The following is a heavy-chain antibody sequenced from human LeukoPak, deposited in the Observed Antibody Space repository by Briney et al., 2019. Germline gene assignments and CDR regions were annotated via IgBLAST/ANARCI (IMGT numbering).Heavy chain of an antibody. J-gene: IGHJ6*03. V-gene: IGHV3-7*01. CDR2: IKQDGSEK. CDR1: GFTFSSYW. D-gene: IGHD2-15*01. CDR3: ARDTADCSGGSCYSPLGFYYYMDV. Sequence: GGSLRLSCAASGFTFSSYWMSWVRQAPGKGLEWVANIKQDGSEKYYVDSVKGRFTISRDNAKNSLYLQMNSLRAEDTAVYYCARDTADCSGGSCYSPLGFYYYMDVWGKGTTVTASS.